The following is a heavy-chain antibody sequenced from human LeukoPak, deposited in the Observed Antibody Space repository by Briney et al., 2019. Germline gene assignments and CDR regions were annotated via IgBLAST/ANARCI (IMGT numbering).Heavy chain of an antibody. CDR3: ARDGDYYDSSGPFDY. Sequence: ASVKVSCTASGYTFTSYYMHWVRQAPGQGLEWMGIINPSGGSTSYAQKFQGRVTMTRDTSTSTVYMELSSLRSEDTAVYYCARDGDYYDSSGPFDYWGQGTLVTVSS. D-gene: IGHD3-22*01. V-gene: IGHV1-46*01. J-gene: IGHJ4*02. CDR1: GYTFTSYY. CDR2: INPSGGST.